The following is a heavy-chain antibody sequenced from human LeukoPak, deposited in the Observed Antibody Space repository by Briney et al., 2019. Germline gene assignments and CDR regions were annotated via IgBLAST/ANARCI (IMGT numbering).Heavy chain of an antibody. J-gene: IGHJ5*02. Sequence: SVKVSYKDSGNIFNTYGFSWVRRAPGQGLEWMGGIIPIFGTANYAQKLQGRVTITADESTSTAYMELSSLRSEDTAVYYCARGHVVPAAPNWFDPWGQGTLVTVSS. V-gene: IGHV1-69*13. CDR1: GNIFNTYG. D-gene: IGHD2-2*01. CDR2: IIPIFGTA. CDR3: ARGHVVPAAPNWFDP.